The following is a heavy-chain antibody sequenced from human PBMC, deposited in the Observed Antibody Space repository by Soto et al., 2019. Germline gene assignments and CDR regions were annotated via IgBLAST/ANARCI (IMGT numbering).Heavy chain of an antibody. J-gene: IGHJ6*04. CDR1: GFTFDDYA. Sequence: GGSLRLSCAASGFTFDDYAMHWVRQAPGKGLEWVSGISWNSGSIGYADSVKGRFTISRDNAKNSLYLQMNSLRAEDTALYYCAKDIGNNDFWSGSVWGKGTTVTVSS. D-gene: IGHD3-3*01. CDR3: AKDIGNNDFWSGSV. CDR2: ISWNSGSI. V-gene: IGHV3-9*01.